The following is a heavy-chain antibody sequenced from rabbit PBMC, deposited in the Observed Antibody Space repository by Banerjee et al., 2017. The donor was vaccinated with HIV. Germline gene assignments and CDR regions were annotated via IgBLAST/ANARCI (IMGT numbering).Heavy chain of an antibody. CDR1: GFDFSTYY. V-gene: IGHV1S47*01. CDR3: ARDLAGVIGWNFNL. CDR2: IDPVFGST. D-gene: IGHD4-1*01. J-gene: IGHJ4*01. Sequence: QEQLVESGGGLVQPEGSLTLTCKASGFDFSTYYMSWVRQAPGKGLEWIGYIDPVFGSTYYASWVNGRFTISSHNAQNTLYLQLNSLTAADTATYFCARDLAGVIGWNFNLWGPGTLVTVS.